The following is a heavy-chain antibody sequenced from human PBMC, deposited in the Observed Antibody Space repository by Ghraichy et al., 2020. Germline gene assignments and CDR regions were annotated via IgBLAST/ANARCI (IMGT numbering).Heavy chain of an antibody. Sequence: QTLSLTCGVSGGSFNNYNWSWIRQPPGKGLEWIGEINHSGDTNYNPSLKSRLTILLDKPKKQFSLKLTSVTAADTAIYYCARGGSTWYIDLWGQGTLVIVS. D-gene: IGHD6-13*01. V-gene: IGHV4-34*01. J-gene: IGHJ4*02. CDR2: INHSGDT. CDR3: ARGGSTWYIDL. CDR1: GGSFNNYN.